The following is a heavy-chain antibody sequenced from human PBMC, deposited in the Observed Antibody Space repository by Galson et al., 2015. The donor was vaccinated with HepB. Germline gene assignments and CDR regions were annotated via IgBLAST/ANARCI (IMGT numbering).Heavy chain of an antibody. V-gene: IGHV3-48*02. CDR3: ARDTAWAFDA. CDR1: GFTLSSYS. J-gene: IGHJ3*01. Sequence: SLRLSCAASGFTLSSYSMNWVRQAPGKGLEWVSYISVSDIYYADSVKGRFTISRDNAQNSLFLQMNSLRDEDTAVYYCARDTAWAFDAWGQGTMVTVSS. D-gene: IGHD4-17*01. CDR2: ISVSDI.